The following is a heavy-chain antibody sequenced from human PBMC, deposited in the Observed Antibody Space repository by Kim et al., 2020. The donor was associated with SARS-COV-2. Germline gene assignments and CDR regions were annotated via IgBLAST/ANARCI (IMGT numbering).Heavy chain of an antibody. CDR1: GGSISSSNW. J-gene: IGHJ4*02. V-gene: IGHV4-4*02. CDR3: ASFRGDHMRDIVVVPGTFDY. D-gene: IGHD2-2*01. Sequence: SETLSLTCAVSGGSISSSNWWSWVRQPPGKGLEWIGEIYHSGSTNYNPSLKSRVTISVDKSKNQFSLKLSSVTAADTAVYYCASFRGDHMRDIVVVPGTFDYWGQGTLVTVSS. CDR2: IYHSGST.